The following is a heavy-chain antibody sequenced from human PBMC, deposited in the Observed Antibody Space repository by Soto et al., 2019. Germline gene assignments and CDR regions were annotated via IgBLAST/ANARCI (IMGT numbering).Heavy chain of an antibody. V-gene: IGHV3-23*01. CDR2: ISGSGGSM. J-gene: IGHJ4*02. CDR1: GFTFSSYA. CDR3: ARRGSGSYYDY. D-gene: IGHD1-26*01. Sequence: EVQLLESGGGLVQPGGSLRLSCAASGFTFSSYAMRWVRQAPGKGLEWVSAISGSGGSMYYADSVKGRFTISRDNSKNTLYLQMNSRRAEDTAVYYCARRGSGSYYDYWGQGTLVTVSS.